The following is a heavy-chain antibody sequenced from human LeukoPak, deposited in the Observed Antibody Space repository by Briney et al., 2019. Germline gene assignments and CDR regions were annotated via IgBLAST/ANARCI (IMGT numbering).Heavy chain of an antibody. CDR3: ARSNYDSSGSYYTFDY. V-gene: IGHV3-48*04. CDR2: ISYSGNGI. D-gene: IGHD3-22*01. J-gene: IGHJ4*02. Sequence: GGSLRLSCAASGFAFSSYSMNWVRQAPGKGLEWVSYISYSGNGIYYADSVKGRFTISRDNAKNSLFLQMSSLRAEDTAVYYCARSNYDSSGSYYTFDYWGQGTLVTVSS. CDR1: GFAFSSYS.